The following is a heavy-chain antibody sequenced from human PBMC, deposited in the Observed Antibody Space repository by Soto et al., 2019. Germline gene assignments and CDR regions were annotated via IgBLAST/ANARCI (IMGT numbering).Heavy chain of an antibody. Sequence: SETLSLTCTVSGASVKTGGYYWTWIRQFPGKGLEWMGYIFYLSTTYYNPSLASRVTISLDKSRSQFSLKLNSVTAADSAVYFCARLEGLATISYYFDFWGPGALVTVSS. D-gene: IGHD3-9*01. CDR1: GASVKTGGYY. J-gene: IGHJ4*02. CDR3: ARLEGLATISYYFDF. CDR2: IFYLSTT. V-gene: IGHV4-39*01.